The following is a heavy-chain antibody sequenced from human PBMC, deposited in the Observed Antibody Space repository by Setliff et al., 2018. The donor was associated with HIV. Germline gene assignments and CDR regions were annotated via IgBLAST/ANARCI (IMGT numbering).Heavy chain of an antibody. D-gene: IGHD2-15*01. Sequence: SETLSLTCAVYGGSFNGYYWSWIRQPPGKGLEWIGEINQSGSTNYNPSLKSRVTMSVDKSKNQFSLRLSSVTAADTAVYYCARARRAGSGPKYFQHWGQGTLVTVSS. CDR1: GGSFNGYY. J-gene: IGHJ1*01. CDR2: INQSGST. V-gene: IGHV4-34*01. CDR3: ARARRAGSGPKYFQH.